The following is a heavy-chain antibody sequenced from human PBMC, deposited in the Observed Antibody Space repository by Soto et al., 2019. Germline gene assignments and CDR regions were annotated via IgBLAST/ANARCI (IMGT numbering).Heavy chain of an antibody. V-gene: IGHV3-43*01. CDR3: AKGYRFLHQRELYFDY. Sequence: GGSLRLSCAASGFTFDDYTMHWVRQAPGKGLEWVSLISWDGGSTYYADSVKGRFTISRDNSKNSLYLQMNSLRTEDTALYYCAKGYRFLHQRELYFDYWGQGTLVTVSS. D-gene: IGHD3-3*01. CDR2: ISWDGGST. CDR1: GFTFDDYT. J-gene: IGHJ4*02.